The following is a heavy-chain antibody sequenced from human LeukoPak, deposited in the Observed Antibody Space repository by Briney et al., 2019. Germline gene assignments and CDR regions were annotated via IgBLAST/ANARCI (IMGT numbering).Heavy chain of an antibody. Sequence: SETLSLTCTVSGGSISSYYWSWIRQPPGKGLEWIGYIYYSGNTNYNPSLKSRVTISVDTSKNQFSLKLSSVTAADTAVYYCARGSRDYDFWSGYSLIDYWGQGTLVTVSS. D-gene: IGHD3-3*01. J-gene: IGHJ4*02. V-gene: IGHV4-59*01. CDR3: ARGSRDYDFWSGYSLIDY. CDR2: IYYSGNT. CDR1: GGSISSYY.